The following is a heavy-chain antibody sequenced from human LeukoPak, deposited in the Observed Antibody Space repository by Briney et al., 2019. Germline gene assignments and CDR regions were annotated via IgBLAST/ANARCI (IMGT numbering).Heavy chain of an antibody. CDR2: IYYSEST. CDR3: ASSVRRSGAFDI. CDR1: GGSMNSISYY. V-gene: IGHV4-61*01. J-gene: IGHJ3*02. Sequence: NPSEILSLTCIVSGGSMNSISYYWNWIRQPPGKGLEWIGYIYYSESTNYNPSLKSRVTISEDTSKNQLSLKLSSVTAADTAVYYCASSVRRSGAFDIWGQGTMVTVSS.